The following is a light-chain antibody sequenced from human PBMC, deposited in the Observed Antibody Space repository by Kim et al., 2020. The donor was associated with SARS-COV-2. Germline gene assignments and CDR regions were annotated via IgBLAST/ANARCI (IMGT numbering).Light chain of an antibody. CDR1: QNVLYSSNNKNY. Sequence: TTISCKSSQNVLYSSNNKNYLAWYQQKRGEPPKVLIYWASTRESGVPGRFSGSGSGTDDTLTISSLQAEDVSIYYCQQYYSVPWTFGQGTKVDIK. V-gene: IGKV4-1*01. CDR3: QQYYSVPWT. CDR2: WAS. J-gene: IGKJ1*01.